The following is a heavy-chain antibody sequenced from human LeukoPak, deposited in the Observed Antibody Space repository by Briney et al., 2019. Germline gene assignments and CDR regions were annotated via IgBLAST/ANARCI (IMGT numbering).Heavy chain of an antibody. CDR3: ARGGVTLNSLVDY. D-gene: IGHD5-18*01. Sequence: SVNVSCTASGGTVIIYAISWVRQAPGQGLEWMGGIIPIFGTANYAQKFQGRVTITADESTSTAYMELSSLRSEDTAVYYCARGGVTLNSLVDYWGQGTLVTVSS. CDR2: IIPIFGTA. CDR1: GGTVIIYA. J-gene: IGHJ4*02. V-gene: IGHV1-69*13.